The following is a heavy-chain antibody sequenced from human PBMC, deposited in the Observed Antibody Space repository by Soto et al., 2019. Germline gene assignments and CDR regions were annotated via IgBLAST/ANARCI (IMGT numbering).Heavy chain of an antibody. D-gene: IGHD3-22*01. Sequence: QVQLVESGGGVVQPGRSLRLSCAASGFTFSSYGMHWVRQAPGKGLEWVAVIWYDGSNKYYADSVKGRFTISRDNSKNXLYLQMNSLRAEDTAVYYCARDWVPLARDSSVIDYWGQGTLVTVSS. J-gene: IGHJ4*02. V-gene: IGHV3-33*01. CDR2: IWYDGSNK. CDR1: GFTFSSYG. CDR3: ARDWVPLARDSSVIDY.